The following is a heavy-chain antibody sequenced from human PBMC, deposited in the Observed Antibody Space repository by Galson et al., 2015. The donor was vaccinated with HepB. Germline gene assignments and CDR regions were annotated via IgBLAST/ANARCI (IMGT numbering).Heavy chain of an antibody. V-gene: IGHV1-69*13. J-gene: IGHJ4*01. CDR1: GGTFSSYG. CDR3: ARDHDSSGYYYDY. CDR2: IIPILGTA. Sequence: SVKVSCKASGGTFSSYGISWVRQAPGQGLEWMGGIIPILGTANYAQKFQGRVTITADDSTSTAYMELSSLRSEDTALYYCARDHDSSGYYYDYWGQGTLVTVSS. D-gene: IGHD3-22*01.